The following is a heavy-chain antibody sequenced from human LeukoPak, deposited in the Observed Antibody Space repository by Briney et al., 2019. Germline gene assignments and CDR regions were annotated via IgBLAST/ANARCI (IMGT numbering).Heavy chain of an antibody. Sequence: ASVKVSCKGAGYTVSSNYMHWVRQAPGQGLEWMGMINPGGGSTSYAQKFQGRVTMTRDTSTSTVYMEVSSLRSEDAAVYYCARPYCTSGSCSFGWFDPWGQGTLVTVSS. CDR1: GYTVSSNY. CDR3: ARPYCTSGSCSFGWFDP. D-gene: IGHD2-15*01. J-gene: IGHJ5*02. V-gene: IGHV1-46*01. CDR2: INPGGGST.